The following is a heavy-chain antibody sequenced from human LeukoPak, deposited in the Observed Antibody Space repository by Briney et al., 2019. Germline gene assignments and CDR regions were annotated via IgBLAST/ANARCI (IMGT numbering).Heavy chain of an antibody. V-gene: IGHV4-30-2*01. CDR3: ARALRQDFQHPPGWFDP. D-gene: IGHD3-3*01. CDR1: GGSISSGGYY. Sequence: SQTLSLTCTVSGGSISSGGYYWSWIRQPPGKGLEWIGYIYHSGSTYYNPSLKSRVTISVDRSKNQFSLKLSSVTAADTAVYYCARALRQDFQHPPGWFDPWGQGTLVTVSS. CDR2: IYHSGST. J-gene: IGHJ5*02.